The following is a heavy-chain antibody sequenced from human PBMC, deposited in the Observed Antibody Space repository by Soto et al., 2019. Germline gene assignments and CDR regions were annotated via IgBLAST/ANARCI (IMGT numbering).Heavy chain of an antibody. V-gene: IGHV1-3*01. CDR3: ARDPIPYTSIAAAGFYYYCDVKDV. CDR1: GYTFTSYA. Sequence: ASVKVSCKASGYTFTSYAMHWVRQAPGQRLEWMGWINAGNGNTKYSQKFQGRVTITRDTSASTAYMELSSLRSEDTAVYYCARDPIPYTSIAAAGFYYYCDVKDVWGQGTTVTVSS. D-gene: IGHD6-13*01. J-gene: IGHJ6*02. CDR2: INAGNGNT.